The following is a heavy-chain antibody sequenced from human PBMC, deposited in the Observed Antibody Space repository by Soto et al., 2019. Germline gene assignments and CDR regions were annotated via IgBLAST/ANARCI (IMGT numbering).Heavy chain of an antibody. CDR3: ARVTRTWYFDL. CDR1: GYTVSSND. Sequence: ASVKVSCKASGYTVSSNDIDLVRQATVQVLELMVWVNPNIFNTCYARKVQGRVTMIMYSSTRAAYMELSSLRSEYTAVYYCARVTRTWYFDLWGRGTLVTSPQ. J-gene: IGHJ2*01. CDR2: VNPNIFNT. V-gene: IGHV1-8*01.